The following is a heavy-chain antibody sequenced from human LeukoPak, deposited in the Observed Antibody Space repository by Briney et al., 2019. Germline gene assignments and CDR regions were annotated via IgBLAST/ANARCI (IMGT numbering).Heavy chain of an antibody. CDR1: GFTFSTYT. V-gene: IGHV3-23*01. Sequence: GGSLRLSCAASGFTFSTYTMAWVRQAPGGGLEWVSGISGNGGRTYYADSVKGRFAISRDDSKSTLYLQMNSLRGEDTAVYYCAKDSSRGVVPAATDYWGQGTLVTVSS. D-gene: IGHD2-2*01. J-gene: IGHJ4*02. CDR2: ISGNGGRT. CDR3: AKDSSRGVVPAATDY.